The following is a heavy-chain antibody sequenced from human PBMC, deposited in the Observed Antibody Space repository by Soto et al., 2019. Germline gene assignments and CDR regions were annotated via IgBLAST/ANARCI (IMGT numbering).Heavy chain of an antibody. CDR3: AREVEPAAHFDC. Sequence: HVQLVQSGAEVKKPGASVKVSCKAYGYNFTSDEISWVRQAPGQGLEWVGWISAYTCNTKSAQKLQCRITMTTDTSTTTAYMELRSLRSDDTAVYYFAREVEPAAHFDCWCHGTLVTISS. D-gene: IGHD2-2*01. V-gene: IGHV1-18*04. J-gene: IGHJ4*01. CDR2: ISAYTCNT. CDR1: GYNFTSDE.